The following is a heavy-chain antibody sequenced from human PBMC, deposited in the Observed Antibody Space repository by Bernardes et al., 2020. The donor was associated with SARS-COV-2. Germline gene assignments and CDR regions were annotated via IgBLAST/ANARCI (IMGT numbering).Heavy chain of an antibody. CDR2: IYYSGST. Sequence: SETLSLTCTVSGGSISSYYWSWIRQPPGKGLEWIGYIYYSGSTNYNPSLKSLVTISVDTSKNQFSLKLSSVTAADTAVYYCARADGGDCGGDCYPPPNWFDPWGQGTLVTVAS. CDR1: GGSISSYY. V-gene: IGHV4-59*01. J-gene: IGHJ5*02. CDR3: ARADGGDCGGDCYPPPNWFDP. D-gene: IGHD2-21*02.